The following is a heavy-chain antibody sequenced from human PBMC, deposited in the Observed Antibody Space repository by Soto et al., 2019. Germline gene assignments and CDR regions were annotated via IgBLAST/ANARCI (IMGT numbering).Heavy chain of an antibody. CDR2: FDPEDGET. Sequence: ASVKVSCKVSGYTLTELSMHWGRQAPGKGLEWMGGFDPEDGETIYAQKVQGRVTMTEDTSTDTAYMEPSSLRSEDTAVYYCATQESGYASGMDVWGQGTTVTV. D-gene: IGHD5-12*01. CDR3: ATQESGYASGMDV. J-gene: IGHJ6*02. V-gene: IGHV1-24*01. CDR1: GYTLTELS.